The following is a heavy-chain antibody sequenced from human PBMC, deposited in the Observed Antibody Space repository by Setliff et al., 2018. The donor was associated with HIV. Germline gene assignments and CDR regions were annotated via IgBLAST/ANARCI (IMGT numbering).Heavy chain of an antibody. V-gene: IGHV4-4*07. J-gene: IGHJ6*03. CDR1: GGSISSYY. CDR2: IYTSGRI. D-gene: IGHD6-13*01. Sequence: SETLSLTCTVSGGSISSYYWSWIRQPAGKGLEWIGRIYTSGRINYNPSLRSRVTTSVDTSKNQFSLRLRSVTAADTAVYYCARVSCSSWYSIPRYYYYSMDVWGSGTTVTVSS. CDR3: ARVSCSSWYSIPRYYYYSMDV.